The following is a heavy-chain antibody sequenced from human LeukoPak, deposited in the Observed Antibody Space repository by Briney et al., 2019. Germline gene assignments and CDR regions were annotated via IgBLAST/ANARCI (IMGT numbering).Heavy chain of an antibody. V-gene: IGHV3-7*01. CDR1: GFTFSSYW. CDR3: ARGGTTAQPSKYSFDY. D-gene: IGHD1-7*01. CDR2: IKQDGSEK. Sequence: PGGSLRLSCAAPGFTFSSYWMSWVRQAPGKGLEWVANIKQDGSEKYYVDSVKGRFTISRDNAKNSLYLQMNSLRAEDTAVYYCARGGTTAQPSKYSFDYWGQGTLVTVSS. J-gene: IGHJ4*02.